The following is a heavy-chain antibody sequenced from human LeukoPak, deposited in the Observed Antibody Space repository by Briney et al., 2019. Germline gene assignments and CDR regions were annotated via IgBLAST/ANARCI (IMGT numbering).Heavy chain of an antibody. CDR3: AVVSLMSVVPDNWFDP. J-gene: IGHJ5*02. CDR1: GYTFTSYD. CDR2: MNPNSGNT. V-gene: IGHV1-8*03. Sequence: GASVKVSCKASGYTFTSYDINWVRQATGQGLEWMGWMNPNSGNTGYAQKFQGRVTITRNTSISTAYMELSSLRSEDTAVYYCAVVSLMSVVPDNWFDPWGQGTLVTVSS. D-gene: IGHD2-15*01.